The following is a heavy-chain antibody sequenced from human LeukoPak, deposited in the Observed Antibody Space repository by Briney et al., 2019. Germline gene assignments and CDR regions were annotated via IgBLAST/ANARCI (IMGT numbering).Heavy chain of an antibody. V-gene: IGHV1-69-2*01. J-gene: IGHJ5*02. D-gene: IGHD3-9*01. CDR2: VDPEDGET. CDR1: GYTFTDCY. Sequence: ASVKVSCKVSGYTFTDCYMHWVQQAPGKGLEWMGLVDPEDGETIYAEKFQGRVTITADTSTDTAYMELSSLRSEDTAVYYCATSGDILTGYSLSSWGQGTLVTVSS. CDR3: ATSGDILTGYSLSS.